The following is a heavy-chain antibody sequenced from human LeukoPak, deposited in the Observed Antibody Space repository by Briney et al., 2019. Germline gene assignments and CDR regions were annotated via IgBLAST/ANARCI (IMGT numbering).Heavy chain of an antibody. J-gene: IGHJ4*02. Sequence: GASVKVSCKASGYTFTSYGISWVRQAPGQGLEWLGWVSAYNSDTDYAQKLQGRVTMTTDTSTNTGYMELRSLKSDDTAVYYCARKGTGTHDYWGRGPLLTVSS. CDR1: GYTFTSYG. V-gene: IGHV1-18*01. CDR3: ARKGTGTHDY. CDR2: VSAYNSDT. D-gene: IGHD3-10*01.